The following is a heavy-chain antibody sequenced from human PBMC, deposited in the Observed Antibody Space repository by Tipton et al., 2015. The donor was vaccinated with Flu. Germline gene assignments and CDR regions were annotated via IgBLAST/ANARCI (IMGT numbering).Heavy chain of an antibody. CDR1: GASISSESYY. D-gene: IGHD3-10*01. Sequence: TLSLTCTVSGASISSESYYWGWIRQPPGKGLEWIGNIYHSGSTNYNPSLKSRVTISLDKSKNQFSLNLSSATAADTAVYYCARVGAVTMVRGLAFDAFDIWGLGTMVAVSS. V-gene: IGHV4-39*07. J-gene: IGHJ3*02. CDR3: ARVGAVTMVRGLAFDAFDI. CDR2: IYHSGST.